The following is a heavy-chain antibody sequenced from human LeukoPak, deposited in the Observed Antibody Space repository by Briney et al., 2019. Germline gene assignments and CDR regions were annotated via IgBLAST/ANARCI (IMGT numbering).Heavy chain of an antibody. CDR3: AREDIPPGPTVPNSMIDY. CDR2: ISSSSSYI. J-gene: IGHJ4*02. V-gene: IGHV3-21*01. D-gene: IGHD4-17*01. CDR1: GFTVSSNY. Sequence: GGSLRLSCAASGFTVSSNYMSWVRQAPGKGLEWVSSISSSSSYIYYADSVKGRFTISRDNAKNSLYLQMNSLRAEDTAVYYCAREDIPPGPTVPNSMIDYWGQGTLVTVSS.